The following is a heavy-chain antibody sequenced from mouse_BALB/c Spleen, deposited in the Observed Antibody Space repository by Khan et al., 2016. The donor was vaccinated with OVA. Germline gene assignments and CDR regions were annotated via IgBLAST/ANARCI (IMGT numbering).Heavy chain of an antibody. D-gene: IGHD1-1*01. CDR1: GYTFTSYV. CDR3: APVGTYYVSFAY. Sequence: VQLKQSGPELVKPGASVKMSCKAAGYTFTSYVMHWVKQKPGLGLEWIGYIYPFNDDTKYNEKFIGKATLTSDKSSSTAYMELSSLTSEDSAVNYCAPVGTYYVSFAYWGQGTLVTVSA. CDR2: IYPFNDDT. J-gene: IGHJ3*01. V-gene: IGHV1S136*01.